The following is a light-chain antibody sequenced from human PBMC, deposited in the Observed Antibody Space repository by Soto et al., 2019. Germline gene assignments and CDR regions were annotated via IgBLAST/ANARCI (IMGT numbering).Light chain of an antibody. CDR3: QQRSNWPPIT. J-gene: IGKJ5*01. CDR1: QSVNSY. V-gene: IGKV3-11*01. Sequence: EIVLTQSPATLSLSPGERATLSCRASQSVNSYLAWYQQNPGQAPRLLIFDASNRATGIPARFSGSGSGTDFILTISSLEPEDFAVYYCQQRSNWPPITFGQGTRLEIK. CDR2: DAS.